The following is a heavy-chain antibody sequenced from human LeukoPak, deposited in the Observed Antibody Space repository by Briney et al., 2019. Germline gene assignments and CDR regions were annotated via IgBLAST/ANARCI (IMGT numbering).Heavy chain of an antibody. CDR3: AGYGVYPH. D-gene: IGHD4-17*01. CDR1: GFTVSTYD. Sequence: GGSLRLSCAASGFTVSTYDMHWVRQAPGAGPEWIAYIGISGTIYYADSVRGRFTISRDNAKNSLFLQMNSLRVDDTAIYYCAGYGVYPHWRQGTPVTVSS. V-gene: IGHV3-69-1*01. CDR2: IGISGTI. J-gene: IGHJ4*02.